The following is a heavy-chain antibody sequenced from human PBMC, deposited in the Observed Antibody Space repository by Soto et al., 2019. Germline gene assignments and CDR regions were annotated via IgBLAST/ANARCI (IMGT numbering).Heavy chain of an antibody. V-gene: IGHV3-30-3*01. CDR3: ARDPLAVERPY. CDR1: GFTFSNYA. J-gene: IGHJ4*02. Sequence: QPGGSLRLSCAASGFTFSNYAMHWVRQAPGKGLEWVAVISYDGSNKYYADSVKGRFTISRDNSKNTLYLQMNSLRAEDTAVYYCARDPLAVERPYWGQGTLVTVSS. D-gene: IGHD6-19*01. CDR2: ISYDGSNK.